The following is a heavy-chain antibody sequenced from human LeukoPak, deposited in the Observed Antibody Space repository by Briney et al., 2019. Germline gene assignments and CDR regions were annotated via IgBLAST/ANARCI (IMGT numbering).Heavy chain of an antibody. Sequence: SETLSLTCTVSVGSISSYYWSWTRQPAGKGLEWIGRIYTSGSTNYNPSLKSRVTMSVDTSKNQFSLKLSSVTAADTAVYYCARSRNLDIAVAAYMDVWGRGTTVTISS. D-gene: IGHD6-19*01. CDR3: ARSRNLDIAVAAYMDV. J-gene: IGHJ6*03. CDR1: VGSISSYY. CDR2: IYTSGST. V-gene: IGHV4-4*07.